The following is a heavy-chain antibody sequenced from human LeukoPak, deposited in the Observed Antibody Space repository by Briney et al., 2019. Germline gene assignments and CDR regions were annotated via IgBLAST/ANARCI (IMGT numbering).Heavy chain of an antibody. CDR3: AADGEYAFLV. CDR1: GFTFRSHS. D-gene: IGHD5-24*01. CDR2: ISSTSGTI. Sequence: GGSLRLSCAASGFTFRSHSMSWVRQGPGKGLECVSYISSTSGTIYYADSVKGRFTISRDNAKNSLYLQMNSLREEDTAVYYCAADGEYAFLVWGQGTMVTVSS. J-gene: IGHJ3*01. V-gene: IGHV3-48*02.